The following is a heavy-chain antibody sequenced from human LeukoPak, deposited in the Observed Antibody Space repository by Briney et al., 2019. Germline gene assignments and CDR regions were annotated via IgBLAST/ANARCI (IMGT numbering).Heavy chain of an antibody. CDR2: ISYDGSNK. Sequence: GGSLRLSCAASGFTFSSYAMHRVRQAPGKGLEWVAVISYDGSNKYYADSVKGRFTISRDNSKNTLYLQMNSLRAEDTAVYYCARGPFGIAVAGGNYYMDVWGKGTTVTVSS. CDR1: GFTFSSYA. CDR3: ARGPFGIAVAGGNYYMDV. J-gene: IGHJ6*03. V-gene: IGHV3-30*04. D-gene: IGHD6-19*01.